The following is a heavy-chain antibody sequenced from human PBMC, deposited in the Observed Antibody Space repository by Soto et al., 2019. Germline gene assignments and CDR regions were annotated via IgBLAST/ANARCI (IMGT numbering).Heavy chain of an antibody. V-gene: IGHV3-48*02. Sequence: PGGSLRLSCAASGFTFSSYAMSWVRQAPGKGLEWVSYISSSSSTIYYADSVKGRFTISRDNAKNSLYLQMNSLRDEDTAVYYCARGGITGNYYYYGMDVWGQGTTVTVSS. D-gene: IGHD1-20*01. J-gene: IGHJ6*02. CDR3: ARGGITGNYYYYGMDV. CDR2: ISSSSSTI. CDR1: GFTFSSYA.